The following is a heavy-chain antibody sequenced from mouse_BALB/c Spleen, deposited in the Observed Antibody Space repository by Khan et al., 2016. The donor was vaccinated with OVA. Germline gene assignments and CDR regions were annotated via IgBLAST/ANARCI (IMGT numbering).Heavy chain of an antibody. CDR1: GYSIPCGYA. J-gene: IGHJ2*01. CDR2: ISYSGVT. CDR3: ARGNYYGYYFDY. V-gene: IGHV3-2*02. D-gene: IGHD1-1*01. Sequence: EVQLQESGPGLVKPSQSLSLTCTVTGYSIPCGYAWNWIRQFPGNKLEWMGYISYSGVTSYTPSLKSRISITRDTSKNQFFLQLNSVTTEDTATYYCARGNYYGYYFDYWGQGTTLTVSS.